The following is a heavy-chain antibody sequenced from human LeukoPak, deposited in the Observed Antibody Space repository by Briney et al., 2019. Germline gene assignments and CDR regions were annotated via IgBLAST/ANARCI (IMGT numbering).Heavy chain of an antibody. D-gene: IGHD3-10*02. J-gene: IGHJ4*02. CDR2: INPSGGST. CDR1: GYTFTSYY. V-gene: IGHV1-46*01. CDR3: ARDVLTTFGYFSAADDF. Sequence: ASVTVSCKASGYTFTSYYMHWVRQAPGQGLEWMGIINPSGGSTSYAQKFQGRVTMTRDTSTSTVYMELSSLRSEDTAVYYCARDVLTTFGYFSAADDFWGQGTLVTVSS.